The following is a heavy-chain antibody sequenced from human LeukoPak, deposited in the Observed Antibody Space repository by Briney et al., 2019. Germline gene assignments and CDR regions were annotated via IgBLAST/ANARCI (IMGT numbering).Heavy chain of an antibody. D-gene: IGHD3-22*01. J-gene: IGHJ4*02. CDR3: ATDTHYYDSSGYYSRGDY. CDR2: IDTSGNT. CDR1: GVSLSHYY. V-gene: IGHV4-4*07. Sequence: SETLSLTCTVSGVSLSHYYWSWLRQPAGKGLEGIGRIDTSGNTNYNPSLKSRVTMSVDTSKNQFYLKLSSVTAAATAVYYCATDTHYYDSSGYYSRGDYWGQGTLVTVSS.